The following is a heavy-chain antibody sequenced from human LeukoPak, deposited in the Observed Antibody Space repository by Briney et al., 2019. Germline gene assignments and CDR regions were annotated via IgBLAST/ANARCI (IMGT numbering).Heavy chain of an antibody. Sequence: SETLSLTCTFSGGSISSSFYYWAWIRQPPGKGLEWIGSIYYSGSTYYKLSLKSRVTISVDTSKNQFSLKLSSVTATDTAVYYCARHGCSSTSCYIGLGDWFDSWGQGTLVTVSS. CDR3: ARHGCSSTSCYIGLGDWFDS. CDR2: IYYSGST. CDR1: GGSISSSFYY. D-gene: IGHD2-2*02. V-gene: IGHV4-39*01. J-gene: IGHJ5*01.